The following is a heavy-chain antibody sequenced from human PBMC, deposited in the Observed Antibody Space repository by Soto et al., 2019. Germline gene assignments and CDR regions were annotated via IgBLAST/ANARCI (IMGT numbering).Heavy chain of an antibody. CDR3: TKLKEASGFVTSYIKY. V-gene: IGHV3-15*01. CDR2: IRSQIDGGTT. Sequence: GGSLRLSCAASGFAFTNAWMTWVRQAPGEALEWVGRIRSQIDGGTTDYTGPVKGRFTISRDDSNTTLYLQMRSLKLEDTAFFYCTKLKEASGFVTSYIKYWGRGTLVTVSS. J-gene: IGHJ4*02. CDR1: GFAFTNAW. D-gene: IGHD1-26*01.